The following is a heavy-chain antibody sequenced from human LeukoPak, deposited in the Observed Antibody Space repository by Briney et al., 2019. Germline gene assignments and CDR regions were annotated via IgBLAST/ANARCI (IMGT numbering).Heavy chain of an antibody. CDR2: MNPNSGNT. CDR1: GYTFTSYD. CDR3: ARVYDSDYYFDY. V-gene: IGHV1-8*01. J-gene: IGHJ4*02. D-gene: IGHD3-22*01. Sequence: GASVKVSCKASGYTFTSYDINWVRQATGQGLEWMGWMNPNSGNTGYAQKFQGRVTMTRNTSISSAYMELSSLRSEDTAAYYCARVYDSDYYFDYWGQGTLVTVSS.